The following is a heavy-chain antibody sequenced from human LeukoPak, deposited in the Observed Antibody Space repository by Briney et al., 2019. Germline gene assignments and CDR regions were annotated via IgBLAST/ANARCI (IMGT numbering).Heavy chain of an antibody. Sequence: PSETLSLTCAVYGGSFSGCYWSWIRQPPGKGLGWIGEINHSGSTNYNPSLKSRVTISVDTSKNQFSLKLSSVTAADTAVYYCARVGARGWDAGPMYYFDYWGQGTLVTVSS. CDR1: GGSFSGCY. D-gene: IGHD1-26*01. J-gene: IGHJ4*02. CDR3: ARVGARGWDAGPMYYFDY. CDR2: INHSGST. V-gene: IGHV4-34*01.